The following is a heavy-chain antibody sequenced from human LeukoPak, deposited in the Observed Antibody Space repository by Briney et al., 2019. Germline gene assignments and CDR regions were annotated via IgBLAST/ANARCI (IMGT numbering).Heavy chain of an antibody. J-gene: IGHJ4*02. CDR1: RYIFTGYQ. CDR2: INPKRGDT. V-gene: IGHV1-2*02. CDR3: AREGRWESGYKFGSGTSALDF. D-gene: IGHD3-10*01. Sequence: ASVKVSCKASRYIFTGYQIHWVRQAPGEGLEWMGWINPKRGDTNYSQNFRDRVTVTRDSSVSTVYMELNSLRSDDTAIYYCAREGRWESGYKFGSGTSALDFWGQGTLVSVSS.